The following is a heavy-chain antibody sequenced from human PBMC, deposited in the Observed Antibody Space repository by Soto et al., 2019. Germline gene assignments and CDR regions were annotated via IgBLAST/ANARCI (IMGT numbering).Heavy chain of an antibody. J-gene: IGHJ6*02. CDR3: ARVRWHDYGDYYYYYGMDV. CDR1: GGSISSSSYY. D-gene: IGHD4-17*01. Sequence: SETLSLTCTVSGGSISSSSYYWGWIRQPPGKGLEWIGSIYYSGSTYYNPSLKSRVTISVDTSKNQFSLKLSSVTAADTAVYYCARVRWHDYGDYYYYYGMDVWGQGTTVTVSS. CDR2: IYYSGST. V-gene: IGHV4-39*01.